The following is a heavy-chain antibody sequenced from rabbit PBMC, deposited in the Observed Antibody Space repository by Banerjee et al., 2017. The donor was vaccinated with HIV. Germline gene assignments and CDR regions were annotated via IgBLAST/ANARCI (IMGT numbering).Heavy chain of an antibody. J-gene: IGHJ4*01. CDR3: AGDPAGTYYGDAREDNL. D-gene: IGHD6-1*01. V-gene: IGHV1S43*01. Sequence: QEQLEESGGGLVKPEGSLTLTCKASGFDLSNYYDMCWVRQAPGKGLELIACIYTSSGSTWYASWAKGRFTISKSSSLNTVTLQMTSLTGADTATYFCAGDPAGTYYGDAREDNLWGPGTLVTVS. CDR1: GFDLSNYYD. CDR2: IYTSSGST.